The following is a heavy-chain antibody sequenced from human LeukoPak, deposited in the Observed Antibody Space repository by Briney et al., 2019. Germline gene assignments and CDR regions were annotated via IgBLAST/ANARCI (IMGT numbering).Heavy chain of an antibody. CDR2: ISGSSTTI. D-gene: IGHD3-22*01. V-gene: IGHV3-48*04. J-gene: IGHJ4*02. Sequence: GGSLRLSCAASGFTFSSYSMNWVRQAPGKGLEWVSYISGSSTTIYYADSVKGRFTISRDNAKNSLYLQMNSLRAEDTAVYYCARDHYYDSSGYLRGDDYWGQGTLVTVSS. CDR3: ARDHYYDSSGYLRGDDY. CDR1: GFTFSSYS.